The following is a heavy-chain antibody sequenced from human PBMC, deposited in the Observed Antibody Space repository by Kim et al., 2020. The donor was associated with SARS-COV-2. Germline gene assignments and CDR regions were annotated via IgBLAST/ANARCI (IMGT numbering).Heavy chain of an antibody. D-gene: IGHD2-2*01. V-gene: IGHV3-30*01. CDR3: ARDLGKYCSSTSCYSSNY. Sequence: KGRFTISRDNSKNTLYLQMNSLRAEDTAVYYCARDLGKYCSSTSCYSSNYWGQGTLVTVSS. J-gene: IGHJ4*02.